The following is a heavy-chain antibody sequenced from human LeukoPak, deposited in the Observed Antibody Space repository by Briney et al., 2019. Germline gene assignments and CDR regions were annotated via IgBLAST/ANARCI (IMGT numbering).Heavy chain of an antibody. CDR2: INHSGST. Sequence: PSETLSLTCAVYNGSFSGYYWSWLRQPPGKGLEWIGEINHSGSTHYNPSLKSRVTISVDTSKKQFSLKVRSVTAADTAVYYCARFDYSNYEAAFDIWGQGTMVTVSS. CDR3: ARFDYSNYEAAFDI. CDR1: NGSFSGYY. V-gene: IGHV4-34*01. D-gene: IGHD4-11*01. J-gene: IGHJ3*02.